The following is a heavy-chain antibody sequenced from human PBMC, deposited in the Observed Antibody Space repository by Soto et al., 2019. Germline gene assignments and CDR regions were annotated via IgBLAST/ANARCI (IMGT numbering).Heavy chain of an antibody. CDR1: GGTFSSYA. CDR2: IIPIFGTA. V-gene: IGHV1-69*01. CDR3: ARDAARGSYSVGLNWFDP. D-gene: IGHD1-26*01. J-gene: IGHJ5*02. Sequence: QVQLVQSGAEVKKPGSSVKVSCKASGGTFSSYAISWVRQAPGQGLEWMGGIIPIFGTANYAQKFQGRVTITADESKSTAYMELSSLRSEDTAVYYCARDAARGSYSVGLNWFDPWGQGTLVTVSS.